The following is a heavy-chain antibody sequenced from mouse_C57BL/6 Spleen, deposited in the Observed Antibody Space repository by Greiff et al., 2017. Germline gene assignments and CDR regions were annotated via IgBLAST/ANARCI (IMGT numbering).Heavy chain of an antibody. D-gene: IGHD1-1*01. CDR1: GYTFTSYW. CDR3: ARRGYCYGSSDAMDY. Sequence: VQLQQPGAELVKPGASVKLSCKASGYTFTSYWMHWVKQRPGQGLEWIGMIHPNSGSTNYNEKFKSKATLTVDKSSSTAYMQLSSLTSEDSAVYYCARRGYCYGSSDAMDYWSRNLSHRLL. CDR2: IHPNSGST. J-gene: IGHJ4*01. V-gene: IGHV1-64*01.